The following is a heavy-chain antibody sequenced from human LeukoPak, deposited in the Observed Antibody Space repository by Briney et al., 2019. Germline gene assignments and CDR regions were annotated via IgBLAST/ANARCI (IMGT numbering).Heavy chain of an antibody. CDR2: ISSSSSSYK. D-gene: IGHD4-17*01. CDR3: ARERGGAKTTVTNKVYYYMDV. Sequence: KPGGSLRLSCAASGFTFSSYSMNWVRQAPGKGLEWVSSISSSSSSYKYYADSVKGRFTISRDNAKNSLYLQMNSLRAEDTAVYYCARERGGAKTTVTNKVYYYMDVWGKGTTVTVSS. CDR1: GFTFSSYS. J-gene: IGHJ6*03. V-gene: IGHV3-21*01.